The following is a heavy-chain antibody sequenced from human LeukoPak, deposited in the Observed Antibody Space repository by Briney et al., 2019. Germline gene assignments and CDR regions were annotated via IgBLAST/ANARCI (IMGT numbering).Heavy chain of an antibody. CDR2: IYSGGST. J-gene: IGHJ4*02. CDR1: GFTVSSNY. V-gene: IGHV3-53*01. D-gene: IGHD3-22*01. Sequence: PGGSLRLSCAASGFTVSSNYMSWVRQAPGKGLEWASVIYSGGSTYYADSVKGRFTISRDNSKNTLYLQMNSLRAEDTAVYYCASIYDSSGYSLFDYWGQGTLVTVSS. CDR3: ASIYDSSGYSLFDY.